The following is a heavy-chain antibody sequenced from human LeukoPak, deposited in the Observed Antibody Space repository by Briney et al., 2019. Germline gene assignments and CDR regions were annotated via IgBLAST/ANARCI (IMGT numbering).Heavy chain of an antibody. CDR2: IKQDGSEK. Sequence: GGSLRLSCAASGFTFSSYWMSWVRQAPGKGLEWVANIKQDGSEKYYVDSVKGRFTISRDNAKNSLYLQMNSLRAEDTAVYYCARTGREDFWSGSLPQWGSHTEAWFDPWGQGTLVTVSS. CDR1: GFTFSSYW. J-gene: IGHJ5*02. V-gene: IGHV3-7*01. CDR3: ARTGREDFWSGSLPQWGSHTEAWFDP. D-gene: IGHD3-3*01.